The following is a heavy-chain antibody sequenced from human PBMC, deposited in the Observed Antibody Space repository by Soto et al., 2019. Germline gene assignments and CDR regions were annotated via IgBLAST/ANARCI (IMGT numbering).Heavy chain of an antibody. V-gene: IGHV4-4*02. D-gene: IGHD3-22*01. CDR3: ARRTDYYASSGTFDY. CDR2: IYHSGST. CDR1: GGSISSNNW. J-gene: IGHJ4*02. Sequence: QVQLQESGPGLVKPSGTLSLTCAVSGGSISSNNWWSWVRQPPGKGLEWIGVIYHSGSTNYNPSLESRVTILVDKSKNQFSLNLRSVTAADTAVYYCARRTDYYASSGTFDYWGQGTLVTVSS.